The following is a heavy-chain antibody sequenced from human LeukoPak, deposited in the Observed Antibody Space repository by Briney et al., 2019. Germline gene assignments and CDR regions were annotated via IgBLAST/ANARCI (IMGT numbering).Heavy chain of an antibody. CDR2: IYHTGST. J-gene: IGHJ4*02. Sequence: SETLSLTCFVSTYSISSGYYWGWLRQPPGKGLEWLGSIYHTGSTYYNPSLKSRVTISVDTSKNQFSLKLTSVTAADTAVYYCARGQASNFDYWGQGTLVSASS. V-gene: IGHV4-38-2*02. CDR3: ARGQASNFDY. CDR1: TYSISSGYY.